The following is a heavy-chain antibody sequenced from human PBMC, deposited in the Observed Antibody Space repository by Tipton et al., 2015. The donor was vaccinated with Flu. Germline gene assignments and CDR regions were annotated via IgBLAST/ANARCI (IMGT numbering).Heavy chain of an antibody. Sequence: TLSLTCTVSGDSIRSAGSYWSWIRQPVGKGLEWIGRIQTSGSTNYNPSLKSRVTFSVDTSKNQFSLSLTSVTAADTAVYYCARKGYYWPFDLWGRGTLVTVSS. CDR1: GDSIRSAGSY. V-gene: IGHV4-61*02. CDR3: ARKGYYWPFDL. D-gene: IGHD5-12*01. CDR2: IQTSGST. J-gene: IGHJ2*01.